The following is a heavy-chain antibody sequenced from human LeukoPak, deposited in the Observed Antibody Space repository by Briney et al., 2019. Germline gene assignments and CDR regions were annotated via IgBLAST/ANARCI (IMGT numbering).Heavy chain of an antibody. CDR3: ARGDYYDSSGYQHDAFDI. J-gene: IGHJ3*02. CDR1: GGPISSHY. V-gene: IGHV4-59*11. Sequence: PSEPLSLTCTVSGGPISSHYWSWTRQPPGKGLEWIGYIYYSGSPNYNPSLKSRVTISVATSKDQFSLKLSSVTGADTAVYYCARGDYYDSSGYQHDAFDIWGQGTMVTVSS. D-gene: IGHD3-22*01. CDR2: IYYSGSP.